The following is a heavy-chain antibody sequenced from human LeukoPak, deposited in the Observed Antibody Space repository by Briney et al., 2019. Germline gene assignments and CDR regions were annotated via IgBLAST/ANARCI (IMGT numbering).Heavy chain of an antibody. D-gene: IGHD1-26*01. CDR1: GFTFSSYA. CDR3: AKTPAGARGSYRDY. CDR2: ISGSGGST. Sequence: PGGSLRLSCAASGFTFSSYAMSWVRQAPGKGLEWVSAISGSGGSTYYADSVKGRFTISRDNSKNTLYLQMNSLRAEDTAVYYCAKTPAGARGSYRDYWGQGTLVTVSS. V-gene: IGHV3-23*01. J-gene: IGHJ4*02.